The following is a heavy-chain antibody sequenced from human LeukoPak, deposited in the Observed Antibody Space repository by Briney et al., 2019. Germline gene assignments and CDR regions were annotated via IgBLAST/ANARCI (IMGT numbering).Heavy chain of an antibody. CDR1: GFTVSSNY. D-gene: IGHD1-26*01. CDR3: ARGEVDFDY. J-gene: IGHJ4*02. Sequence: PGGSLRLSYAASGFTVSSNYMSWVRQAPGKGLEWVSVIYSGGSTYYADSVKGRFTISRDNSKNTLSLQMNSLRAEDTAVYYCARGEVDFDYWGQGTLVTVSS. CDR2: IYSGGST. V-gene: IGHV3-53*01.